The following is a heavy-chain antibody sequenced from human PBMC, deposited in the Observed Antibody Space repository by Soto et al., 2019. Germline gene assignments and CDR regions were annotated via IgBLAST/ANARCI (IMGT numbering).Heavy chain of an antibody. CDR1: GYTFTSYD. Sequence: VXVSCKASGYTFTSYDINWVRQATGQGLEWMGWMNPNSGNTGYAQKFQGRVTMTRNTSISTAYMELSSLRSEDTAVYYCAXXXXXXXXGRNYYCYGMDVWGQGTTVTVSS. CDR2: MNPNSGNT. J-gene: IGHJ6*02. CDR3: AXXXXXXXXGRNYYCYGMDV. V-gene: IGHV1-8*01.